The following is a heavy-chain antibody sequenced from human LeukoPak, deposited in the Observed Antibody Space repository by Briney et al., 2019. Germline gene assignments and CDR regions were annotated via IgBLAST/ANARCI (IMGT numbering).Heavy chain of an antibody. D-gene: IGHD3-16*01. Sequence: PGGSLRLSCAASGFTFSSYGMHWVRQAPGKGLEWVAVISYDGSNKYYADSVKGRFTISRDNSKNTLYLQMNSLRAEDTAVYYCAGSKFGVSDAFDIWGQGTMVTVSS. CDR3: AGSKFGVSDAFDI. J-gene: IGHJ3*02. CDR2: ISYDGSNK. CDR1: GFTFSSYG. V-gene: IGHV3-30*03.